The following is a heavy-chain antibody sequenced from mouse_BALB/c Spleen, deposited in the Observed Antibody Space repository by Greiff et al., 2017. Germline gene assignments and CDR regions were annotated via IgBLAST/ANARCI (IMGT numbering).Heavy chain of an antibody. CDR2: ISYSGST. Sequence: EVQGVESGPGLVKPSQSLSLTCTVTGYSITSDYAWNWIRQFPGNKLEWMGYISYSGSTSYNPSLKSRISITRDTSKNQFFLQLNSVTTEDTATYYCARKPTIGTTYYAMDYWGQGTSVTVSS. CDR1: GYSITSDYA. D-gene: IGHD2-14*01. J-gene: IGHJ4*01. CDR3: ARKPTIGTTYYAMDY. V-gene: IGHV3-2*02.